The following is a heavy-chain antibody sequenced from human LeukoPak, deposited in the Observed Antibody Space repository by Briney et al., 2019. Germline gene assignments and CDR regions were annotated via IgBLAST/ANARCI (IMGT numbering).Heavy chain of an antibody. CDR2: INWKGGTT. Sequence: GGSRRRSCAASGFTFDDDGRNWVRQAPGKGLEWVSVINWKGGTTSYADSVKGRFTISRDNAKNSLYRQMNSLRAEDTALYYCARAGLAGTRAFDIWGQGTMVTVSS. J-gene: IGHJ3*02. CDR1: GFTFDDDG. D-gene: IGHD1-7*01. CDR3: ARAGLAGTRAFDI. V-gene: IGHV3-20*04.